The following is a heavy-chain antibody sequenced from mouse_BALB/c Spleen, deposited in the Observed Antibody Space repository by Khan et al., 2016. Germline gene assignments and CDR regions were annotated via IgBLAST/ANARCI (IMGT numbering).Heavy chain of an antibody. CDR3: ARARYGNTWFAY. CDR1: GYSITSDYA. V-gene: IGHV3-2*02. CDR2: ISYSGST. Sequence: EVQLQESGPGLVKPSQSLSLTCTVTGYSITSDYAWNWIRQFPGNKLEWMGYISYSGSTSYNPSLKSRISITRDTSKNQFFLQLKSVTTDNTATYYCARARYGNTWFAYWGQGTLVTVSA. D-gene: IGHD2-1*01. J-gene: IGHJ3*01.